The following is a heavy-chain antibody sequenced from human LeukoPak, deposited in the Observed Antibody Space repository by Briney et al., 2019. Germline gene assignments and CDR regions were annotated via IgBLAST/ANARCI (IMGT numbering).Heavy chain of an antibody. Sequence: GGSLRLSCAASGFIFSSYWMHWVRQAPGKGLVWVSRINSDGSSTSYADSVKGRFTISRDNAKNMLYLQMNSLRAEDTAVYYCARGPYYYYYYMDVWGKGTTVTISS. J-gene: IGHJ6*03. CDR2: INSDGSST. V-gene: IGHV3-74*01. CDR1: GFIFSSYW. CDR3: ARGPYYYYYYMDV.